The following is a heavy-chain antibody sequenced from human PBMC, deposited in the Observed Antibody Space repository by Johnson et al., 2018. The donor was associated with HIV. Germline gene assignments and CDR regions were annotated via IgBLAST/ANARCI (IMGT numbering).Heavy chain of an antibody. Sequence: VQVVESGGGFVQPGGSLRLSCVASGFNFRTYDMHWVRQAPGKGLEWVSAIGTLSDTFYPDSVRGRFTISRDNSKNTLYLQMNSLRAEDTAVYYCAREKLGSTEYDAFEIWGQGTMVTVSS. D-gene: IGHD4-17*01. CDR3: AREKLGSTEYDAFEI. CDR2: IGTLSDT. CDR1: GFNFRTYD. V-gene: IGHV3-13*01. J-gene: IGHJ3*02.